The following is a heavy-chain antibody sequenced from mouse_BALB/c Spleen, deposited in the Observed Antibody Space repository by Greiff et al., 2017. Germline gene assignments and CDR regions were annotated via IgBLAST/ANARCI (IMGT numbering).Heavy chain of an antibody. Sequence: DVMLVESGGGLVQPGGSRKLSCAASGFTFSSFGMHWVRQAPEKGLEWVAYISSGSSTIYYAETVKGRFTISRDNPKNTLFLQMTSLRSEDTAMYYCARKLWPYAMDYWGQGTSVTVSS. V-gene: IGHV5-17*02. CDR3: ARKLWPYAMDY. CDR1: GFTFSSFG. CDR2: ISSGSSTI. D-gene: IGHD3-3*01. J-gene: IGHJ4*01.